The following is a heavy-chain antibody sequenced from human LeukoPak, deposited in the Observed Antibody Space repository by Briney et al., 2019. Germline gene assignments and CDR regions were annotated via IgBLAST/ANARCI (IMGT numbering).Heavy chain of an antibody. Sequence: PSETLSLTCTVSGGSISYYYWSWIRQPPGKGLEWIGYIYYSGSTTYNPSLKSRVTISVDTSKNQFSLKLSSVTAADTAVYYCARAVEGGYSSSSWGYYYYMDVWGKGTTVTVSS. CDR1: GGSISYYY. CDR2: IYYSGST. CDR3: ARAVEGGYSSSSWGYYYYMDV. D-gene: IGHD6-6*01. V-gene: IGHV4-59*01. J-gene: IGHJ6*03.